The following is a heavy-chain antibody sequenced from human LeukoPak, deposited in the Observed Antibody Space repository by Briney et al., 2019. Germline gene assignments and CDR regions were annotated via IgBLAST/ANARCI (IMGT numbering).Heavy chain of an antibody. D-gene: IGHD2-15*01. V-gene: IGHV1-18*01. CDR1: GYTFTSHG. J-gene: IGHJ4*02. CDR3: ARDRARSTYCSGGSCYQPFDY. CDR2: ISAYNGNT. Sequence: ASVKVSCKASGYTFTSHGISWVRQAPGQGLEWMGWISAYNGNTNYAQKLQGRATMTTDTSTSTAYMELRSLRSDDTAVYYCARDRARSTYCSGGSCYQPFDYWGQGTLVTVSS.